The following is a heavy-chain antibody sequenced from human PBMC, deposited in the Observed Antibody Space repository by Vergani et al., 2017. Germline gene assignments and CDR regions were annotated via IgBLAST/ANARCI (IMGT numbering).Heavy chain of an antibody. V-gene: IGHV1-69*12. CDR3: ARDHGPSYGIRSLDF. CDR1: GGTFSDDA. Sequence: QVQLLQSGAEVKKPGSSVKLSCRSSGGTFSDDAFSWVRQAPGQGLEWMRGVIPVFRRTDYSHIFRDRLRITADESTSTVYMELTSLTSDDMAIYYCARDHGPSYGIRSLDFWGQGTLVTVSS. CDR2: VIPVFRRT. D-gene: IGHD3-16*01. J-gene: IGHJ4*02.